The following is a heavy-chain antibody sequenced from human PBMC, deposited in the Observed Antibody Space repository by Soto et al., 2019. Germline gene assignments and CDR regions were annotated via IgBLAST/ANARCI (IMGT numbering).Heavy chain of an antibody. Sequence: QVQLQESGPGLVKPSQTLSLTCNVSGGSIGSGGYYWSWIRQHPGKGLEWIGYIYYSGRTYYNPSLKSRVTISVDTSKNQFSLKLSSVTAADTAVYYCARAGVAHTPTVGLNWFDPWGQGTLVTVSS. CDR1: GGSIGSGGYY. CDR3: ARAGVAHTPTVGLNWFDP. CDR2: IYYSGRT. J-gene: IGHJ5*02. V-gene: IGHV4-31*03. D-gene: IGHD4-4*01.